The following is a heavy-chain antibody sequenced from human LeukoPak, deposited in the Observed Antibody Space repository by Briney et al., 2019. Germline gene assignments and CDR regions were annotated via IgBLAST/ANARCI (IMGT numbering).Heavy chain of an antibody. J-gene: IGHJ6*03. V-gene: IGHV3-48*02. CDR3: ARGGGSIRHSYYYYVDV. CDR1: GFTFSSYW. CDR2: ISSSSSTI. D-gene: IGHD2-15*01. Sequence: GGSLRLSCAGSGFTFSSYWMSWVRQAPGKRLEWVSYISSSSSTIYYADSVKGRFTISRDNAKNSLYLRMNSLRDEDTALYYCARGGGSIRHSYYYYVDVWGKGTSVTVSS.